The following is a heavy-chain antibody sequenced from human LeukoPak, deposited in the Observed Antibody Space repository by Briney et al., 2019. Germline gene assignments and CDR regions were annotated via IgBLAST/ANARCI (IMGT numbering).Heavy chain of an antibody. CDR1: GFTFSSYV. CDR2: ISYDGSNK. V-gene: IGHV3-30-3*01. D-gene: IGHD6-13*01. J-gene: IGHJ4*02. Sequence: PGRSLRLSCAACGFTFSSYVMHWVRQAPGKGLEWVAVISYDGSNKYYADSVKGRFTISRDNSKNTLYLQMNSLRAEDTAVYYCARAVGIAAAPIDYWGQGTLVTVSS. CDR3: ARAVGIAAAPIDY.